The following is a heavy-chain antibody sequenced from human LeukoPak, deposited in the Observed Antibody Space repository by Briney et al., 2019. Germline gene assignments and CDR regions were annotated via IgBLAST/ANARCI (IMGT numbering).Heavy chain of an antibody. CDR3: ARDNEYCTGGTCRLDY. Sequence: GGSLRLSCASSGFTFSSYWMHWVRQAPGKGLVWVSRINNDGRSTSYAGSVKGRFTISRDNAKNTLYLQMNSLRAEDTAVYYRARDNEYCTGGTCRLDYWGQGALVTVSS. J-gene: IGHJ4*02. CDR1: GFTFSSYW. V-gene: IGHV3-74*01. D-gene: IGHD2-15*01. CDR2: INNDGRST.